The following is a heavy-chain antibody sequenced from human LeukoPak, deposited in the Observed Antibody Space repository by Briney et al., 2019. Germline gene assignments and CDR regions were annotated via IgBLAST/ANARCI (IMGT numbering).Heavy chain of an antibody. V-gene: IGHV1-2*02. J-gene: IGHJ4*02. CDR1: GYTFTGYY. CDR2: INPNSGGT. Sequence: ASVKVSCKASGYTFTGYYMHWVRQAPGQGLEWMGWINPNSGGTNYAQKFQGKVTMTRDTSISTAYMELSRLRSDDTAVYYCARDHSFWSGYYGAIDYWGQGTLVTVSS. D-gene: IGHD3-3*01. CDR3: ARDHSFWSGYYGAIDY.